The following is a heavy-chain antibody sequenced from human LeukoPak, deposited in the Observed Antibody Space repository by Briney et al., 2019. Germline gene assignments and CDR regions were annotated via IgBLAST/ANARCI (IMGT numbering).Heavy chain of an antibody. D-gene: IGHD3-10*01. CDR1: GGSISSSSYY. J-gene: IGHJ4*02. CDR2: IYYSGST. CDR3: ARVRITMVRGVLGDFDY. V-gene: IGHV4-39*07. Sequence: PSETLSLTCTVSGGSISSSSYYWGWIRQPPGKGLEWIGSIYYSGSTYYNPSLKSRVTISVDTSKNQFSLKLSSVTAADTAVYYCARVRITMVRGVLGDFDYWGQGTLVTVSS.